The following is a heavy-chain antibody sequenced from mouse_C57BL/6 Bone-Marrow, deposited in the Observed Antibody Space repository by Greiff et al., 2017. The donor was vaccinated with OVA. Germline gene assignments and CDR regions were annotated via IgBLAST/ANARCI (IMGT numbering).Heavy chain of an antibody. CDR2: IDPNSGGT. J-gene: IGHJ1*03. CDR3: ASTPNYGSSYWYFDV. Sequence: VQLQQSGAELVKPGASVKLSCKASGYTFTSYWMHWVKQRPGRGLEWIGRIDPNSGGTKYNEKFKSKATLTVDKPSSTAYMQLSSLTSEDSAVYYCASTPNYGSSYWYFDVWGTGTTVTVSS. V-gene: IGHV1-72*01. D-gene: IGHD1-1*01. CDR1: GYTFTSYW.